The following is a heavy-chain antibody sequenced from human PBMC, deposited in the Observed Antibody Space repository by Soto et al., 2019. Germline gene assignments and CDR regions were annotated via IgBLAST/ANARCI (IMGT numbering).Heavy chain of an antibody. CDR1: GFTFSTYW. CDR2: INSDGSSA. CDR3: VRDRAYSGYDF. J-gene: IGHJ4*02. V-gene: IGHV3-74*03. Sequence: PEGSLRLSCAASGFTFSTYWMHWIRQAPGKGLVWVARINSDGSSATYADSVKGRFTFSRDNAKNTLYLEMNTLTAEDTAVYYCVRDRAYSGYDFWGRGTLVTVSS. D-gene: IGHD5-12*01.